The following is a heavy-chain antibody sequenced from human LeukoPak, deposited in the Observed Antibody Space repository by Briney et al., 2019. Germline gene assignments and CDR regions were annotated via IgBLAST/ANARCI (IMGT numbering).Heavy chain of an antibody. D-gene: IGHD3-22*01. CDR1: GFTFSSYA. J-gene: IGHJ4*02. CDR3: ARGAYYEGPLDY. CDR2: ISTNGGTT. V-gene: IGHV3-64*02. Sequence: AGGSLRLSCAASGFTFSSYAMHWVRQAPGKGLEFVSTISTNGGTTYYADSVKGRFTISRDNSKNTLYLQMNSLRAEDTAVYYCARGAYYEGPLDYWGQGTLVTVSS.